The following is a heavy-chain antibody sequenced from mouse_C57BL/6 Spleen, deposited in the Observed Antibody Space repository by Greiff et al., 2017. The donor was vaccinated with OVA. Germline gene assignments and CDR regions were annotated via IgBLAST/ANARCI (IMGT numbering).Heavy chain of an antibody. CDR2: IYPGSGNT. Sequence: QVQLKESGAELVRPGASVKLSCKASGYTFTDYYINWVKQRPGQGLEWIARIYPGSGNTYYNEKFKGKATLTAEKSSSTAYMQLSSLTSEDSAVYFCARFSSGFPYFDYWGQGTTLTVSS. J-gene: IGHJ2*01. CDR1: GYTFTDYY. V-gene: IGHV1-76*01. CDR3: ARFSSGFPYFDY. D-gene: IGHD3-2*02.